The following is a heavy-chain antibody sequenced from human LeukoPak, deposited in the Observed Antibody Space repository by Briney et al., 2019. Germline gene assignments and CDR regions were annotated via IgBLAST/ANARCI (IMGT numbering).Heavy chain of an antibody. J-gene: IGHJ5*02. V-gene: IGHV1-18*01. D-gene: IGHD5/OR15-5a*01. CDR1: GYTFTSYG. CDR2: ISAYNGNT. CDR3: AKVNIMFKTPLFDP. Sequence: ASVKVSCKASGYTFTSYGISWVRQAPGQGLEWMGWISAYNGNTNCAQKLQGRVSMTTDTSTSKAQMCVKKRATYQTAVYFLAKVNIMFKTPLFDPWRQGTLDTVPT.